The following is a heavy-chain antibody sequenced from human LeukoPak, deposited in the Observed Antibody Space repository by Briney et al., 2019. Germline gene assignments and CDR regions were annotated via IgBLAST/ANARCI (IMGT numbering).Heavy chain of an antibody. CDR1: GGCFSGYY. D-gene: IGHD2-2*01. V-gene: IGHV4-34*01. CDR3: ARGAPRYCSSTSCYGGDY. J-gene: IGHJ4*02. CDR2: INHSGST. Sequence: SETLSLTCAVYGGCFSGYYWSWIRQPPGKGLEWNGEINHSGSTNYNPSLKSRVTISVDTSKNQFSLKLSSVTAADTAVYYCARGAPRYCSSTSCYGGDYWGQGTLVTVSS.